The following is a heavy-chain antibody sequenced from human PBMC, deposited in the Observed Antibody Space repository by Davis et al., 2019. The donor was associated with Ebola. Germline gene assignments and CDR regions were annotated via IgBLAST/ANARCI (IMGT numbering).Heavy chain of an antibody. J-gene: IGHJ6*04. CDR2: IYYSGST. V-gene: IGHV4-31*03. CDR1: GGSISSSSDY. D-gene: IGHD2-15*01. Sequence: MPSETLSLTCTVSGGSISSSSDYWSWIRQHPGKGLEWIGYIYYSGSTYYNPSLKSRVTISVDTSKNQFSLKLSSVTAADTAVYYCARDVCSGGSCYSFYYYGMDVWGKGTTVTVSS. CDR3: ARDVCSGGSCYSFYYYGMDV.